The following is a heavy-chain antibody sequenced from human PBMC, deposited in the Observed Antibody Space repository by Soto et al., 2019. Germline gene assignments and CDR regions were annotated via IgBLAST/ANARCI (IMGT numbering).Heavy chain of an antibody. CDR3: AKTGHLLSPRYFDY. CDR2: ISSSSSTI. V-gene: IGHV3-48*01. D-gene: IGHD3-10*01. J-gene: IGHJ4*02. Sequence: PGGSLRLSCAASGFTFSSYSMNWVRQAPGKGLEWVSYISSSSSTIYYADSVKGRFTISRDNAKNSLYLQMNSLRAEDTAVYYCAKTGHLLSPRYFDYWGQGTLVTVSS. CDR1: GFTFSSYS.